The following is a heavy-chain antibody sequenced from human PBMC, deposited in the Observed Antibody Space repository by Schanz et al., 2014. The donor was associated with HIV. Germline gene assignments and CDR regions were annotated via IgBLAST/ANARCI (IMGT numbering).Heavy chain of an antibody. CDR1: GFTFDDYA. Sequence: EVQLVESGGGLVQPGRSLRLSCAVSGFTFDDYAMHWVRQAPGKGLEWVSGISWNSGSIGCADSVKGRFTISRDNAKNSLHLQMNSLRAEDTALYYCAKDIGRDVGYGLDVWGQGTTVTVSS. CDR3: AKDIGRDVGYGLDV. CDR2: ISWNSGSI. D-gene: IGHD1-26*01. J-gene: IGHJ6*02. V-gene: IGHV3-9*01.